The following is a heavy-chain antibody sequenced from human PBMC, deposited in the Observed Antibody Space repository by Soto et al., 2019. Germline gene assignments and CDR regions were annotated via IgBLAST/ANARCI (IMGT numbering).Heavy chain of an antibody. CDR3: ARDPGVDDYIWGSYRLDY. V-gene: IGHV3-48*01. D-gene: IGHD3-16*02. CDR2: ISSSSSTI. J-gene: IGHJ4*02. Sequence: GGSLRLSCAAYGFTFSSYSMNWVRQAPGKGLERVSFISSSSSTIYYVDFVKGRFTISRDNAKNSLYLQMNSLRAEDTALYYCARDPGVDDYIWGSYRLDYWGQGTLVTVSS. CDR1: GFTFSSYS.